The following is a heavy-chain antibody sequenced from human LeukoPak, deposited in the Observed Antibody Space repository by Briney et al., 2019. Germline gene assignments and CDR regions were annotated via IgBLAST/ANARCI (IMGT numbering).Heavy chain of an antibody. CDR3: ARGIVVRPPWFDP. Sequence: SETLSLTCAVHGGSFSDHYWNWIRQPPGKGLEWIGETSHGGRTNYNPSLKSRVTISADTSKNHFSLKLTSVTAADTAIYYCARGIVVRPPWFDPWGQGTLVTVSS. CDR2: TSHGGRT. V-gene: IGHV4-34*01. CDR1: GGSFSDHY. D-gene: IGHD2-21*01. J-gene: IGHJ5*02.